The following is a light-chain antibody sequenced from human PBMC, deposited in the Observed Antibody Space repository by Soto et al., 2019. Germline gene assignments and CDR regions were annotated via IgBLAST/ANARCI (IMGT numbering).Light chain of an antibody. J-gene: IGLJ3*02. CDR1: SGSIASNY. Sequence: NFMLTQPHSVSESPGKTVTISCIRSSGSIASNYVQWYQQRPGSAPSTVIYEDNQRPSGVPDRFSGSVDSSSNSASLSISGLKPEDEADYYCQSYDTINRVLGGGTKVTVL. CDR3: QSYDTINRV. V-gene: IGLV6-57*04. CDR2: EDN.